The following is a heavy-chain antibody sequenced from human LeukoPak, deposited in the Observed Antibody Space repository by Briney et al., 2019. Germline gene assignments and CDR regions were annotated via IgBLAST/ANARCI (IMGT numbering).Heavy chain of an antibody. Sequence: ASVKVSCKASGYTFTGYYMHWVRQAPGQGLEWMGWINPNSGGTNYAQKFQGRVTMTRDTSISTAYMELSRLRSDDTAMYYCAIEAHGSGSYILFDYWGQGTLVTVSS. J-gene: IGHJ4*02. CDR3: AIEAHGSGSYILFDY. CDR2: INPNSGGT. D-gene: IGHD3-10*01. V-gene: IGHV1-2*02. CDR1: GYTFTGYY.